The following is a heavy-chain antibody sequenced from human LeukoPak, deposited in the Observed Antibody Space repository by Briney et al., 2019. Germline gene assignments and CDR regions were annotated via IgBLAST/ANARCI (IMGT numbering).Heavy chain of an antibody. CDR2: IYHSGST. Sequence: SETLSLTCTVSGYSISSGYYWGWIRQPPGKGLEWIWSIYHSGSTYYNPSRKSRVTISVGTSKNQFSLKLSSVTAADTAVYYCARDEDDYVWGSYRLTYFDYWGQGTLVTVSS. V-gene: IGHV4-38-2*02. CDR1: GYSISSGYY. J-gene: IGHJ4*02. D-gene: IGHD3-16*02. CDR3: ARDEDDYVWGSYRLTYFDY.